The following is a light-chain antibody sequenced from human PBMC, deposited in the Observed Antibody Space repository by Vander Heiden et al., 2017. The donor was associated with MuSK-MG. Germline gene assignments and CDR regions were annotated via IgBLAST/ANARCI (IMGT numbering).Light chain of an antibody. CDR1: QSVSSY. CDR2: DAS. V-gene: IGKV3-11*01. J-gene: IGKJ4*01. Sequence: EIVLTQSPATLSLSPGERATLSCRASQSVSSYLAWYQQKPGQAPRLLIYDASNSATGIPDRFSCSGSWTDFTLTISSREPADFAVYYCQQRSNWPTFGGGTKVEIK. CDR3: QQRSNWPT.